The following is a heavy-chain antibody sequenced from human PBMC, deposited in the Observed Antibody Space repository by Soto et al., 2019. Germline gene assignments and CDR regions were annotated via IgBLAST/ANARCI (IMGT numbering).Heavy chain of an antibody. D-gene: IGHD2-15*01. CDR2: INAGNGNT. V-gene: IGHV1-3*01. CDR3: ARGPGGPDGPGDY. J-gene: IGHJ4*02. CDR1: GYTFNSYA. Sequence: QVQLVQSGAAVKKPGASVKVSCKASGYTFNSYAMHWVRQAPGQRLEWMGWINAGNGNTKYSQKFQGRVTITRDTSASKAYMELSSLRSEDTAVYYCARGPGGPDGPGDYWGQGTLVTVSS.